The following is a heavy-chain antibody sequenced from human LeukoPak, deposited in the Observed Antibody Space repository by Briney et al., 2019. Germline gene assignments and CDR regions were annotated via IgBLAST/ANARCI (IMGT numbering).Heavy chain of an antibody. J-gene: IGHJ6*03. CDR3: ARADNQYYYDSSGYHNYYYYMDV. CDR1: GFTFSTHW. D-gene: IGHD3-22*01. CDR2: IKQDGSEK. Sequence: PGRSLRPSWAPSGFTFSTHWISWVRQAPGKWLEWVANIKQDGSEKYYVDSVKGRFTISRDNAKNSLYLQMNSLRAEDTAVYYCARADNQYYYDSSGYHNYYYYMDVWGKGTTVTVSS. V-gene: IGHV3-7*01.